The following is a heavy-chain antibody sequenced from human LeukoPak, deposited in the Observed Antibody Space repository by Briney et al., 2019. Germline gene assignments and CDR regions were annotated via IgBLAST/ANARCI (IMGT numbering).Heavy chain of an antibody. CDR1: GDSTNTYF. J-gene: IGHJ4*02. CDR3: ASKSTDHGELRFDY. V-gene: IGHV4-59*01. D-gene: IGHD4-17*01. CDR2: IYYTGTT. Sequence: SETLSLTCTLSGDSTNTYFWSWIRQSPGKGLEWIGYIYYTGTTNYNPSLKGRVTISVDTSKNQFSLKVNSVTAADTGVYYCASKSTDHGELRFDYWGQGTLVTVSS.